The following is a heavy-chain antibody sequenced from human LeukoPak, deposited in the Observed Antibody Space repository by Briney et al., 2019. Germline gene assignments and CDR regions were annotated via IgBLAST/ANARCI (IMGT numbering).Heavy chain of an antibody. D-gene: IGHD2-2*01. CDR1: GYTFTSYA. CDR2: INAGNGNT. Sequence: ASVKVSCKASGYTFTSYAMHWVRQAPGQRLEWMGWINAGNGNTKYSQKFQGRVTITWDTSASTAYMELSSLRSEDTAVYYCARVYCSSTSCYGARDYWGQGTLVTVSS. V-gene: IGHV1-3*01. J-gene: IGHJ4*02. CDR3: ARVYCSSTSCYGARDY.